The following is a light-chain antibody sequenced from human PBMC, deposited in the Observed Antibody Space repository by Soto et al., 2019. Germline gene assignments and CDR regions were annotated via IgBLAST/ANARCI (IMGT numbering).Light chain of an antibody. CDR3: QEYDNYPLS. J-gene: IGKJ4*01. CDR2: DAS. Sequence: DIQMTQSPYTLSASVGDRVTITCRASQSIGRWLAWFQQKPGKAPKLLIYDASSLESGVPSRFSGSGSRTEFTLTISNLQPDDFATYDCQEYDNYPLSFGGGTKVDI. CDR1: QSIGRW. V-gene: IGKV1-5*01.